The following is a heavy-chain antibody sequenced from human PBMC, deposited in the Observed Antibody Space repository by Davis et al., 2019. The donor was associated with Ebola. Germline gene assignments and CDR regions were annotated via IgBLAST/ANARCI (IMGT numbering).Heavy chain of an antibody. J-gene: IGHJ4*02. D-gene: IGHD3-16*01. CDR3: ARGLNALWGYFYY. Sequence: ASVKVSCKASGYTFTDHYLHWVRQSPGQGLEWMGWIIPNNGVTKYSERFQGRVTMARDTSISPAYMELSRLTSDDTAVYYCARGLNALWGYFYYWGQGTLITVSA. CDR1: GYTFTDHY. CDR2: IIPNNGVT. V-gene: IGHV1-2*02.